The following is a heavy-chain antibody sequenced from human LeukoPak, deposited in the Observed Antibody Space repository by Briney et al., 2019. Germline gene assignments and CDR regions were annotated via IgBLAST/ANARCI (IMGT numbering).Heavy chain of an antibody. CDR2: ISAYNGNT. D-gene: IGHD2-2*01. Sequence: ASVKVSCKASGYTFTSYGISWVRQAPGQRLEWMGWISAYNGNTNYAQKLQGRVTMTTDTSTSTAYMELRSLRSDDTAVYYCARSIVVVPAATLPFMDVWGQGTTVTVSS. V-gene: IGHV1-18*01. CDR1: GYTFTSYG. J-gene: IGHJ6*02. CDR3: ARSIVVVPAATLPFMDV.